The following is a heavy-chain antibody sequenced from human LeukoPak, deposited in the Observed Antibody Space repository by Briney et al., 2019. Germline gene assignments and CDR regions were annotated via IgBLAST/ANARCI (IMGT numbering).Heavy chain of an antibody. Sequence: GGSLRLSCAASGFTFSSYWMTWVRQAPGKGLEWVANIKQDGSDKYYVDSVKGRFTISRDNAKNSLYLQMNSLRAEDTALYYCETSIVGATDYWGQGTLVTVSS. D-gene: IGHD1-26*01. CDR2: IKQDGSDK. CDR3: ETSIVGATDY. J-gene: IGHJ4*02. V-gene: IGHV3-7*01. CDR1: GFTFSSYW.